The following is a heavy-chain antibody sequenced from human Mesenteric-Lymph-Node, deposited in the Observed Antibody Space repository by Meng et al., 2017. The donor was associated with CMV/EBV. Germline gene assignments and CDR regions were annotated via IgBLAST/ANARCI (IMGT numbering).Heavy chain of an antibody. CDR3: VVGRVTIFGDLDS. V-gene: IGHV3-23*01. Sequence: GGSLRLSCAASGFFFRGYAMSWVRQAQGKGLEWVAAITSGGSTYHGDSVKGRFTISRDNSKNTLYLQMNSLRADDTALYYCVVGRVTIFGDLDSWGQGTLVTVS. CDR2: ITSGGST. J-gene: IGHJ4*02. CDR1: GFFFRGYA. D-gene: IGHD3-3*01.